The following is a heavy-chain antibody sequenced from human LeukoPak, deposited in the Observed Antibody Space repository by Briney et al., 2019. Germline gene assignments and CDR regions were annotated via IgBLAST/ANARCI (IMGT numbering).Heavy chain of an antibody. J-gene: IGHJ4*02. CDR1: GGSFSGYY. Sequence: PSETLSLTCSVYGGSFSGYYWSWIRRPPGKGLEWIGEINQRGSTNYNASLKSQVTISVATSKNQFSLKLSSVTAADTAVYYCARGYDFWSGNDYWGQGTLVTVSS. CDR3: ARGYDFWSGNDY. CDR2: INQRGST. D-gene: IGHD3-3*01. V-gene: IGHV4-34*01.